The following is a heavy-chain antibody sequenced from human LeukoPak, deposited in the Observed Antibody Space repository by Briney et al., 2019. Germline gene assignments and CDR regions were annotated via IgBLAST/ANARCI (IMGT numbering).Heavy chain of an antibody. Sequence: PGGSLRLSCAASGFTFSSYAMSWVRQAPGKGLEWVSAISGSGGSTYYADSVKGRFTISRDNSKNTLYLQMNSLRAEDTAVYYCAKGNWENRLAPVAGDFYYYYGMDAWGQGTTVTVSS. CDR3: AKGNWENRLAPVAGDFYYYYGMDA. CDR2: ISGSGGST. D-gene: IGHD6-19*01. J-gene: IGHJ6*02. CDR1: GFTFSSYA. V-gene: IGHV3-23*01.